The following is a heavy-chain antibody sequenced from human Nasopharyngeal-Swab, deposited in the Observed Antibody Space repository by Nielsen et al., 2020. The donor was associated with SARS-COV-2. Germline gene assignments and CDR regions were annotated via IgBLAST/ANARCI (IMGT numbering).Heavy chain of an antibody. Sequence: ASVKVSCKSSGYTFSRNDINWVRQATAQGLEWMGWMNPKSGDVGYAQKFQGRVTMTRNTSTTTAYMELSSLRHEDTAVYYCARGAFGLGHSWFDPWGQGTLVTVSS. CDR3: ARGAFGLGHSWFDP. CDR1: GYTFSRND. D-gene: IGHD3/OR15-3a*01. J-gene: IGHJ5*02. V-gene: IGHV1-8*01. CDR2: MNPKSGDV.